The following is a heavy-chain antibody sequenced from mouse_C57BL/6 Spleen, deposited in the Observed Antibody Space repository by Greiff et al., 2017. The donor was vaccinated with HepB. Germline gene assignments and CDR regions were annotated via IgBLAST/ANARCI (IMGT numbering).Heavy chain of an antibody. CDR1: GFTFSDYG. CDR2: ISSGSSTI. J-gene: IGHJ4*01. D-gene: IGHD1-1*01. Sequence: DVKLVESGGGLVKPGGSLKLSCAASGFTFSDYGMHWVRQAPEKGLEWVAYISSGSSTIYYADTVKGRFTITRDKAKNTLFLQMNSLRSEDTAMYYCARGENYYGSSFEGDYWGQGTSVTVSS. V-gene: IGHV5-17*01. CDR3: ARGENYYGSSFEGDY.